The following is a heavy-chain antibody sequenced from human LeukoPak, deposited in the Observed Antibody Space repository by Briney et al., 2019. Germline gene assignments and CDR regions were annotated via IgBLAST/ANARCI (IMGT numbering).Heavy chain of an antibody. CDR2: ISAYNGNT. J-gene: IGHJ4*02. D-gene: IGHD2-21*02. Sequence: ASVKVSCKASGYTFTSYGISWVRQAPGQGLGWMGWISAYNGNTNYAQKLQGRVTMTPDTSTSTAYMELRSLRSDDTAVYYCARQLFRVTGFDYWGQGTLVTVSS. CDR3: ARQLFRVTGFDY. CDR1: GYTFTSYG. V-gene: IGHV1-18*01.